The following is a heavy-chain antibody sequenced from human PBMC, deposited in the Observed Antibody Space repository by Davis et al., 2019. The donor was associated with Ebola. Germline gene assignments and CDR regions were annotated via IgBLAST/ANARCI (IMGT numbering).Heavy chain of an antibody. CDR3: AKSVEWERSFDF. CDR1: GFTFSGSS. J-gene: IGHJ4*02. D-gene: IGHD1-26*01. CDR2: IRSKVNSYET. Sequence: GESLKISCAASGFTFSGSSIHWVRQASGKGLEWVGRIRSKVNSYETAHAASVQGRFTISRDDSKNTVYLQMNSLRAEDTAVYYCAKSVEWERSFDFWGQGTLVTVSS. V-gene: IGHV3-73*01.